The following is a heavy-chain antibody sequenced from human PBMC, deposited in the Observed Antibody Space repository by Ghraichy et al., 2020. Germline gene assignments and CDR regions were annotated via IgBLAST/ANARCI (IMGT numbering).Heavy chain of an antibody. Sequence: SETLSLTCTVSGGSISSSSYYWGWIRQPPGKGLEWIGSIYYSGSTYYNPSLKSRVTISVDTSKNQFSLKLSSVTAADTAVYYCARSAVAGTGWFDPWGQGTLVTVSS. J-gene: IGHJ5*02. D-gene: IGHD6-19*01. CDR3: ARSAVAGTGWFDP. V-gene: IGHV4-39*07. CDR2: IYYSGST. CDR1: GGSISSSSYY.